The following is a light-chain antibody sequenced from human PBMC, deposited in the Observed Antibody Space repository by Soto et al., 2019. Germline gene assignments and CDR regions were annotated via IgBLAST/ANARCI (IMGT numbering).Light chain of an antibody. Sequence: QSALTQPPSVSGSPGQSITISCTGTSGDVGTYNYVSWYQHHPGKAPRLMIFDVSDRPSGVSNRFSGSKSGNTASLTISGLQAEDEADYYCSSYTSSSTVIFGGGTKVTVL. CDR2: DVS. CDR3: SSYTSSSTVI. CDR1: SGDVGTYNY. V-gene: IGLV2-14*03. J-gene: IGLJ2*01.